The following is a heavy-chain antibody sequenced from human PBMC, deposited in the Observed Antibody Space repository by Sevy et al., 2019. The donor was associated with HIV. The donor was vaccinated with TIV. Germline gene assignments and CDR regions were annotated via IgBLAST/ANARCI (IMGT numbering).Heavy chain of an antibody. J-gene: IGHJ1*01. CDR2: IWNDGTKK. CDR1: GFTFSSYG. V-gene: IGHV3-33*08. CDR3: ATHGRRLPDCGGDCQNAEYLQH. Sequence: GGSLRLSCVVSGFTFSSYGMNWARQAPGKGLEWVADIWNDGTKKHYVDSVKGRFTISRDNFKNTLYLQMDSLRAEDTAVYYCATHGRRLPDCGGDCQNAEYLQHWGQGTLVTVSS. D-gene: IGHD2-21*01.